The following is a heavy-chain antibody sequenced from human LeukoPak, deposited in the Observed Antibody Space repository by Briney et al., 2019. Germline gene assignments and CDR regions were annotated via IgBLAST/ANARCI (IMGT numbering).Heavy chain of an antibody. Sequence: GGSLRLSCAASGFTFSTYAMHWVRQAPGKGLEWVAVISHDGSNKYYAESVKGRFTISRDNSKNTLYLQMNSLRGEDTAVCYCARDDDPDGVAEYFQYWGQGTLVTVSS. J-gene: IGHJ1*01. CDR2: ISHDGSNK. V-gene: IGHV3-30*04. CDR3: ARDDDPDGVAEYFQY. D-gene: IGHD1-14*01. CDR1: GFTFSTYA.